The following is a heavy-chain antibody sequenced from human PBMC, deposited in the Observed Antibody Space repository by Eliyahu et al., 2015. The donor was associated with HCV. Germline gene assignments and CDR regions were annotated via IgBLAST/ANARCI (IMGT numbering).Heavy chain of an antibody. J-gene: IGHJ5*02. CDR3: AKDFFGSSWYMGRNWFDP. CDR2: ISYDGSNK. V-gene: IGHV3-30*18. Sequence: VAVISYDGSNKYYADSVKGRFTISRDNSKNTLYLQMNSLRAEDTAVYYCAKDFFGSSWYMGRNWFDPWGQGTLVTVSS. D-gene: IGHD6-13*01.